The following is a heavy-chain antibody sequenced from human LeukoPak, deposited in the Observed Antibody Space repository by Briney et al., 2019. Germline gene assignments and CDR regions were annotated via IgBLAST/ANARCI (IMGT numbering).Heavy chain of an antibody. Sequence: SETLSLTCTVSGGSISSSSYYWGWIRQPPGKGLEWIGSIYYSGSTYYNPSLKSRVTISVDTSKNQFSLKLSSVTAADTAVYYCARGMIAAAGPNDYWGQGTLVTVSS. D-gene: IGHD6-13*01. V-gene: IGHV4-39*07. CDR2: IYYSGST. J-gene: IGHJ4*02. CDR1: GGSISSSSYY. CDR3: ARGMIAAAGPNDY.